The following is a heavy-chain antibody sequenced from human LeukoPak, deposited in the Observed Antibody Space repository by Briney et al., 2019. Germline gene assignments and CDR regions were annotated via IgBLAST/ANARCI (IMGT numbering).Heavy chain of an antibody. D-gene: IGHD6-19*01. CDR2: ISSSGSTI. V-gene: IGHV3-48*03. CDR1: GFTFSSYE. Sequence: GGSLRLSCAASGFTFSSYEMNWVRQAPGKGLEWVSYISSSGSTIYYADSVKGRFTISRDNAKSSLYLQMNSLRAKDTAVYYCARVANSGWYVIAYFDYWGEETPVTVSS. CDR3: ARVANSGWYVIAYFDY. J-gene: IGHJ4*02.